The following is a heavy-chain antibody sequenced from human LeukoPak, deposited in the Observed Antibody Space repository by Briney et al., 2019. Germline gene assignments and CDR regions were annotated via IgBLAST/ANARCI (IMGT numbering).Heavy chain of an antibody. CDR3: ARDRELGY. V-gene: IGHV4-61*08. J-gene: IGHJ4*02. CDR2: IYNSGST. D-gene: IGHD3-10*01. Sequence: SQTLSLTCTVSGGSISSGVYYWSWIRQPPGKGLEWIGYIYNSGSTNYNPSLKSRLTISVDTSKNQFSLKLSSVTAADTAVYYCARDRELGYWGQGTLVTVSS. CDR1: GGSISSGVYY.